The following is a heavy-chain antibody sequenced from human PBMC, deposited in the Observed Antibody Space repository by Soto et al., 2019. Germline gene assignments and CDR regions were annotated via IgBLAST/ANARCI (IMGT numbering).Heavy chain of an antibody. J-gene: IGHJ6*02. CDR3: ARHVPAAGYYSGMDV. V-gene: IGHV1-69*12. D-gene: IGHD2-2*01. Sequence: QVQLVQSGSEVKKPGSSVKVSCKASGGTFSSYAISWVRQAPGQGLEWMVGFIPIFGAANYAQKFQVRVTITADESTSTAYMELSSLRSEDTAVYYCARHVPAAGYYSGMDVWGQGTTVTVSS. CDR2: FIPIFGAA. CDR1: GGTFSSYA.